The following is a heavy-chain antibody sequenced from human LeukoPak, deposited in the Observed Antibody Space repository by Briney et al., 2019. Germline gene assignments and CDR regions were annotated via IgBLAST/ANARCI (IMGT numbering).Heavy chain of an antibody. CDR3: ARHGVGDYYFDY. V-gene: IGHV4-59*08. Sequence: SETLSLTCTVSGDSISSYYWSWIRQPPGKGLEWIGYIYYSGSTNYNPSLKSRVTISVDTSKNQFSLKLSSVTAADTAVYYCARHGVGDYYFDYWGQGTLVTVSS. D-gene: IGHD1-26*01. J-gene: IGHJ4*02. CDR1: GDSISSYY. CDR2: IYYSGST.